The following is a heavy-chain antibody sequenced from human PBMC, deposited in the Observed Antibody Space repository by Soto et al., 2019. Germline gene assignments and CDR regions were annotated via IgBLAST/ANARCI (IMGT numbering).Heavy chain of an antibody. Sequence: EVQLVESGGGLVKPGGSPRLSCAASGFTFSSYSMNWVRQAPGKGLEWVSSISSSSSYIYYADSVKGRFTISRDNAKNSLYLQMNSLRAEDTAVYYCATPLRHGAFDIWGQGTMVTVSS. V-gene: IGHV3-21*01. CDR2: ISSSSSYI. CDR3: ATPLRHGAFDI. J-gene: IGHJ3*02. CDR1: GFTFSSYS.